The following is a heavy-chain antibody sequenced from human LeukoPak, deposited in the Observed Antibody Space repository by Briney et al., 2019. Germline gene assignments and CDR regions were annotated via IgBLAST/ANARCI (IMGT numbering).Heavy chain of an antibody. D-gene: IGHD3-10*01. CDR2: IGGSGATI. CDR1: GFDFSAYG. V-gene: IGHV3-23*01. Sequence: GGSLRLSCAASGFDFSAYGMNWVRQAPGKGLEWVSAIGGSGATIYYADSVRGRFTISRDNFKNTMYLQMSSLRAEDTAVYYCAPKGRGGAFDIWGQGTMVTVSS. J-gene: IGHJ3*02. CDR3: APKGRGGAFDI.